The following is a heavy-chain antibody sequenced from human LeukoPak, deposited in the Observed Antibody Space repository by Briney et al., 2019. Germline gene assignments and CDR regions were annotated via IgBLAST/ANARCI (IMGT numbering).Heavy chain of an antibody. CDR2: TDDRGNT. CDR3: ASSSLEYYDILTGFHD. Sequence: SETLSLTCSVSDRSTYNTDHYWGWIRQPPGKGLEWIASTDDRGNTFQKSSLKSRITISVDTSKSHFSLQLSSVTAADTAVYYCASSSLEYYDILTGFHDWGQGTLVVVSS. J-gene: IGHJ1*01. CDR1: DRSTYNTDHY. V-gene: IGHV4-39*07. D-gene: IGHD3-9*01.